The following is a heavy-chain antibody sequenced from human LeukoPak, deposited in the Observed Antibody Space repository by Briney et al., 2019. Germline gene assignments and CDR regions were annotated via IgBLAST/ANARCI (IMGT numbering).Heavy chain of an antibody. Sequence: SETLSLTCTVSGGSISSSSYYWAWIRQPPGKGLEWIGNIYYSGSPYYNPSLKSRVSMSVDTSKNQFSLKLSSVTAADTAVYYCARPTREGGSYQYYYMDVWGKGTTVTISS. CDR2: IYYSGSP. V-gene: IGHV4-39*01. CDR3: ARPTREGGSYQYYYMDV. CDR1: GGSISSSSYY. J-gene: IGHJ6*03. D-gene: IGHD3-16*02.